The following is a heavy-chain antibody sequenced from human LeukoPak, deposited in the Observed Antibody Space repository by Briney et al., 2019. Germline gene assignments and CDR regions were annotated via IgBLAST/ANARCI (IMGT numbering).Heavy chain of an antibody. D-gene: IGHD3-3*01. CDR2: IYTSGST. Sequence: SETLSLTCTVSGGSISSYYWSWIRQPAGKGLEWIGRIYTSGSTNYNPSLKSRVTMSVDTSKNQFSLKLSSVTAADTAVYYCARDYSGNYDFWSGPNWFDLWGQGTLVTVSS. CDR3: ARDYSGNYDFWSGPNWFDL. V-gene: IGHV4-4*07. J-gene: IGHJ5*02. CDR1: GGSISSYY.